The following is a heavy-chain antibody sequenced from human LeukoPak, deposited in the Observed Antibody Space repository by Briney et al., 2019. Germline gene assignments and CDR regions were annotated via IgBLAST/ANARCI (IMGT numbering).Heavy chain of an antibody. CDR1: GGSISRHY. CDR3: ARRVAVTGIYCFDL. J-gene: IGHJ4*02. Sequence: SETLSLTCTVSGGSISRHYWSWIRQPPGKGLEWIGYIYSSGSTNYNSSLKSRVTISVDTSKNQFSLTLSSVTAADTAVYYCARRVAVTGIYCFDLWGQGTPVTVSS. CDR2: IYSSGST. V-gene: IGHV4-59*08. D-gene: IGHD6-19*01.